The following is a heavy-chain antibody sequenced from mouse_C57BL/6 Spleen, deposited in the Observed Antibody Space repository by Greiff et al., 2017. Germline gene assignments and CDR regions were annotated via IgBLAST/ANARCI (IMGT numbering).Heavy chain of an antibody. D-gene: IGHD1-1*01. Sequence: QVQLKQPGAELVMPGASVKLSCKASGYTFTSYWMHWVKQRPGQGLEWIGEIDPSDSYTNYNQKFKGKSTLTVDKSSSTAYMQLSSLTSEDSAVYYCACSYYYGSSRYFDVWGTGTTVTVSS. V-gene: IGHV1-69*01. J-gene: IGHJ1*03. CDR3: ACSYYYGSSRYFDV. CDR2: IDPSDSYT. CDR1: GYTFTSYW.